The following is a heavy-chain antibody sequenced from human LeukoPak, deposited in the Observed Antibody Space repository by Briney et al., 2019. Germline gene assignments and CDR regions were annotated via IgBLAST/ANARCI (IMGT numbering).Heavy chain of an antibody. J-gene: IGHJ5*02. D-gene: IGHD2-15*01. CDR1: GYTFAGYY. Sequence: ASVKVSCKAAGYTFAGYYMFWVRQAPGQGLEWMGRINPNSGGTNYAQKFQGRVTMTRDESISTAYMELSRLRSDDTAVYYCARGYCSGGSCYSVENWFDPWGQGTLVNVSS. V-gene: IGHV1-2*06. CDR3: ARGYCSGGSCYSVENWFDP. CDR2: INPNSGGT.